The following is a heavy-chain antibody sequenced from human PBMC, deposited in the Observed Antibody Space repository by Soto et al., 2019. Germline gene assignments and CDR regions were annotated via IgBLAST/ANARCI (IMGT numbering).Heavy chain of an antibody. D-gene: IGHD1-26*01. Sequence: GESLKISCAASGFTFSRYAVHWVRQAPGKGLEWVAVISYDGSNRYYADSVKGRFTISRDNSKNTLYLQMNSLRAEDTAVYYCARVLGTYSRVGTFDYWGQGTLVTVSS. V-gene: IGHV3-30-3*01. CDR1: GFTFSRYA. CDR2: ISYDGSNR. J-gene: IGHJ4*02. CDR3: ARVLGTYSRVGTFDY.